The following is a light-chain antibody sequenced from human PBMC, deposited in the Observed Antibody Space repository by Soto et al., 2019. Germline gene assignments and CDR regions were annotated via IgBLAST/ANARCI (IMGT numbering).Light chain of an antibody. CDR2: AAS. CDR1: QGINNY. V-gene: IGKV1-17*03. Sequence: DIQMTQSPSAMSASVGDRVTITCRATQGINNYLAWFQQKPGKAPKRLIYAASSLQSGIPSRFSGSASGTEFTLPISSLQPEDFATYYCVKHSSYPWTFGQGTKVEIK. CDR3: VKHSSYPWT. J-gene: IGKJ1*01.